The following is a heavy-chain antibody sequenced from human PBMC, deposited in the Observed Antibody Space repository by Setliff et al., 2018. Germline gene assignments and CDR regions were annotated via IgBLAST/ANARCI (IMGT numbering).Heavy chain of an antibody. V-gene: IGHV1-18*01. Sequence: ASVKVSCKASGYTFTDFGINWVRQAPGQGLEWMGWIAVYTGKTYSAQKFQGRLTMTTDKSTNMAYLDLRGLRLDDTAVYYCMRLVRFCSRTVCQRTSGDEAWGQGTLVTVSS. CDR1: GYTFTDFG. CDR3: MRLVRFCSRTVCQRTSGDEA. CDR2: IAVYTGKT. J-gene: IGHJ5*02. D-gene: IGHD2-21*01.